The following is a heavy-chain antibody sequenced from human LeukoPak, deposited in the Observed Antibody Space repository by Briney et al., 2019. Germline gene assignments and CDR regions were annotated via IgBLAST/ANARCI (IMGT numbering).Heavy chain of an antibody. D-gene: IGHD6-19*01. CDR2: ITSPVGRM. J-gene: IGHJ4*02. Sequence: GGSLRLSCAASGFTFSTYSMNWVRQAPGKGLEWVSSITSPVGRMYYADSLKGRITISRDNARSTLYLQMNSLRAEDTAVYYCATNGRSSGWYGFDYWGQGILVTVSS. CDR1: GFTFSTYS. CDR3: ATNGRSSGWYGFDY. V-gene: IGHV3-21*01.